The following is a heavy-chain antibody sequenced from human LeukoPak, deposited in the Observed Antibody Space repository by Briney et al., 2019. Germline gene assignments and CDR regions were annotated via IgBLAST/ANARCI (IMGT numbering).Heavy chain of an antibody. CDR2: IYNSGST. Sequence: SDTLSLTCTVSGGSISSYYRRWIRQPAGKGLEWIGHIYNSGSTRYNPSLKRRVSISGDTSKNQFSLKLGSVTAADTAVYYCARTPRGDYYDSSGYYLHFDYWGQGTLVTVSS. J-gene: IGHJ4*02. V-gene: IGHV4-4*07. CDR1: GGSISSYY. CDR3: ARTPRGDYYDSSGYYLHFDY. D-gene: IGHD3-22*01.